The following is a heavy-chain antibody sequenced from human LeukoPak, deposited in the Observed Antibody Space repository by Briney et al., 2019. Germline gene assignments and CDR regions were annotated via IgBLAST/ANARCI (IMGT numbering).Heavy chain of an antibody. D-gene: IGHD4-17*01. Sequence: PGRSLRLPCAASGFTFSSYGMHWVRQAPGKGLEWVAIIWYDGSNEYYADSVKGRFTISRDNSKNTLYLQMSSLRAEDTAVYYCARELDGADYWGQGTLVTVSS. CDR2: IWYDGSNE. CDR3: ARELDGADY. V-gene: IGHV3-33*01. J-gene: IGHJ4*02. CDR1: GFTFSSYG.